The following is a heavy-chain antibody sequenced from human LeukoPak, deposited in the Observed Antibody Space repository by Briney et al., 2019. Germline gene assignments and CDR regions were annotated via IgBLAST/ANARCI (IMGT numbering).Heavy chain of an antibody. CDR1: GFTFSGHV. V-gene: IGHV3-30*02. D-gene: IGHD7-27*01. J-gene: IGHJ4*02. CDR2: IRVDASDK. Sequence: PGGSLRLSCAASGFTFSGHVMHWVRQAPGKGLEWVAFIRVDASDKYYADSVRGRFTISRDNSKDTLYLQMNSLRADDTAVYYCEKDGTHWDFDYWGRGALVTVSS. CDR3: EKDGTHWDFDY.